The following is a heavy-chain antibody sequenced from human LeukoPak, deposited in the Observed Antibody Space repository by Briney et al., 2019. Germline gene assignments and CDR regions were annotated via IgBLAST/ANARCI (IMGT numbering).Heavy chain of an antibody. CDR2: ISFDGSNK. CDR3: AKDGSGWYHFDD. V-gene: IGHV3-30*18. CDR1: GFTFSNSA. Sequence: GGSLRLSCAASGFTFSNSAMHWVRQAPGQGLEWVAVISFDGSNKYYTDSVKGRFTISRDNSKNTLYLQMNSLRAEDTAVYYCAKDGSGWYHFDDWGQGTLVTVSS. D-gene: IGHD6-19*01. J-gene: IGHJ4*02.